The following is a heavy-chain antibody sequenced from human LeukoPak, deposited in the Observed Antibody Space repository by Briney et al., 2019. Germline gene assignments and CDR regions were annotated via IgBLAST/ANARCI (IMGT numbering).Heavy chain of an antibody. CDR2: IYYSGST. D-gene: IGHD6-19*01. CDR3: ARGHNSGWYNWFDP. CDR1: GFTFSSYG. Sequence: GSLRLSCAASGFTFSSYGMHWVRQAPGKGLEWIGYIYYSGSTRYNPSLKSRVMLSVDTSKNQLSLKVRSVTAADTAVYYCARGHNSGWYNWFDPWGQGILVTVSS. J-gene: IGHJ5*02. V-gene: IGHV4-59*12.